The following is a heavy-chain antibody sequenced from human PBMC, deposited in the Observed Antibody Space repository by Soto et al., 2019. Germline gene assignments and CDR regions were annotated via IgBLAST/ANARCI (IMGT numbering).Heavy chain of an antibody. CDR2: ISSSSSTI. V-gene: IGHV3-48*01. Sequence: GGSLRLSCAASGFTFSSYSMNWVRQAPGKGLEWVSYISSSSSTIYYADSVKGRLPISRDNAKNSLYLQMNSLRAEDTAVYYCARDHLGFGVVIPTYNWFDPWGQGTLVTVSS. D-gene: IGHD3-3*01. CDR1: GFTFSSYS. CDR3: ARDHLGFGVVIPTYNWFDP. J-gene: IGHJ5*02.